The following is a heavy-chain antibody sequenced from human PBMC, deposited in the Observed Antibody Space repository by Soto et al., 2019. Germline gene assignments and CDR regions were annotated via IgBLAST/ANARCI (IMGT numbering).Heavy chain of an antibody. V-gene: IGHV4-30-4*01. CDR3: ARDGGLLWFGNQGYFDY. J-gene: IGHJ4*02. CDR1: GVLISSDDYY. D-gene: IGHD3-10*01. CDR2: IYYTGST. Sequence: PSETLSLTCSVSGVLISSDDYYWSWIRQPPGKGLEWIGYIYYTGSTYHNPSLKSRLTMSMDMSKNHLALQLRSVTAADTAVYYCARDGGLLWFGNQGYFDYWGQGTLVTVSS.